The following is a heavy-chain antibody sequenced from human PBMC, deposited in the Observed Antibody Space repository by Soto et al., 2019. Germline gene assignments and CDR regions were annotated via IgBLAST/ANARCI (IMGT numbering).Heavy chain of an antibody. Sequence: EVQLVESGGGLIQPGGSLRLSCAASGFTVSSNYMTWVRQAPGKGLEWVSVIYSGGSTYYADSVKGRFTISRDNSKNTLYLQMNSLRAEDTAVYYCAKAPPGIVFPVDYWGQGTLVTVSS. D-gene: IGHD1-26*01. V-gene: IGHV3-53*01. CDR3: AKAPPGIVFPVDY. CDR1: GFTVSSNY. CDR2: IYSGGST. J-gene: IGHJ4*02.